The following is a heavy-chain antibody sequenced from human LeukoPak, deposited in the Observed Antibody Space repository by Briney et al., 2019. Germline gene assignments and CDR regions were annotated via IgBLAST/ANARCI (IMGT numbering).Heavy chain of an antibody. Sequence: PSETLSLTCAVYGGSLSGYYWSWIRQPPGKGLEWIGEINHSGSTNYNPSLKSRVTISVDTSKNQFSLKLSSVTAADTAVYYCARVDGGVVPAAISSPHFDYWGQGTLVTVSS. CDR2: INHSGST. J-gene: IGHJ4*02. CDR1: GGSLSGYY. V-gene: IGHV4-34*01. CDR3: ARVDGGVVPAAISSPHFDY. D-gene: IGHD2-2*02.